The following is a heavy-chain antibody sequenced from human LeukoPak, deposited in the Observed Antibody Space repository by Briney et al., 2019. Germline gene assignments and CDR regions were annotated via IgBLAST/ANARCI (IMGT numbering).Heavy chain of an antibody. Sequence: PGGSLRLSCAASGFTFSSYAMSWVRQAPGKGLEWVSAISGSGGTTYYADSVTGRFTISRDTSKNTLYLQMNSLRAEDTAVYYCAKGSSPFDYWGQGTLVTVSS. CDR2: ISGSGGTT. CDR1: GFTFSSYA. D-gene: IGHD1-26*01. CDR3: AKGSSPFDY. J-gene: IGHJ4*02. V-gene: IGHV3-23*01.